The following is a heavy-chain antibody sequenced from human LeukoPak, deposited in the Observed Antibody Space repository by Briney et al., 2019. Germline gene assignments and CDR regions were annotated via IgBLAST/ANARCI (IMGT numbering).Heavy chain of an antibody. CDR3: ARRRDSSDGKDFDY. CDR1: GFTFSSYA. CDR2: ISGSGGNT. Sequence: GGSLRLSCAASGFTFSSYAMSWVRQAPGGGLEWVSAISGSGGNTDCADSVKGRFTISRDNSKDTLYLQMISLRAEDTAVYYCARRRDSSDGKDFDYWGQGTLVTVSS. V-gene: IGHV3-23*01. D-gene: IGHD3-22*01. J-gene: IGHJ4*02.